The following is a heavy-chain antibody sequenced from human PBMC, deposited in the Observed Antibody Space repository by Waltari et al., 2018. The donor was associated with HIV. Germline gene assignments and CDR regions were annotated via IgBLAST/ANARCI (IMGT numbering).Heavy chain of an antibody. D-gene: IGHD3-3*01. V-gene: IGHV4-38-2*02. J-gene: IGHJ6*02. Sequence: QVQLQESGPGLVKPSETLSLTSTVSGYSISSGYYWGWTRQPPGTGREWIGSIYHSGSTYYNPSLKSRVTISVDTSKNQFSLKLSSVTAADTAVYYCARDPKYYDFWSGYRVYYGMDVWGQGTTVTVSS. CDR1: GYSISSGYY. CDR2: IYHSGST. CDR3: ARDPKYYDFWSGYRVYYGMDV.